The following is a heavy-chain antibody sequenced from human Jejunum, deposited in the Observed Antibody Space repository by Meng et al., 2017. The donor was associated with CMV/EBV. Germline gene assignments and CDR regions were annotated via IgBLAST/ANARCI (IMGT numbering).Heavy chain of an antibody. CDR3: ARDRYCTNGVCYTHFDS. J-gene: IGHJ4*02. D-gene: IGHD2-8*01. CDR1: GFTFDDYY. CDR2: VSSVSSYT. Sequence: HRVARCCGLATPGGSLHLPCAASGFTFDDYYLNWIGQAPVKGLEWVSSVSSVSSYTNYADSVKGRFTISRDNAKNSLYLQMNSLRAEDTAVYYCARDRYCTNGVCYTHFDSWGQGTLVTVSS. V-gene: IGHV3-11*06.